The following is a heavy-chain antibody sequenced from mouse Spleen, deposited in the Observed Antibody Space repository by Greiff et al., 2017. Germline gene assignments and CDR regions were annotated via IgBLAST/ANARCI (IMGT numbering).Heavy chain of an antibody. Sequence: QVQLQQPGAELVKPGASVKMSCKASGYTFTSYWITWVKQRPGQGLEWIGDIYPGSGSTNYNEKFKSKATLTVDTSSSTAYMQLSSLRSEDAAVYYCARLGDYGSYWYFDVWGTGTTVTVSS. D-gene: IGHD1-1*01. CDR3: ARLGDYGSYWYFDV. V-gene: IGHV1-55*01. CDR2: IYPGSGST. J-gene: IGHJ1*03. CDR1: GYTFTSYW.